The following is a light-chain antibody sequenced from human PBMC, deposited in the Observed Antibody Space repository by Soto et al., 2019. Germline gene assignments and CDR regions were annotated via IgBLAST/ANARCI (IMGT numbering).Light chain of an antibody. CDR3: SSYTASSAPYV. J-gene: IGLJ1*01. CDR2: DVS. CDR1: SSDVGGYNY. Sequence: QSVLTEPASVSGSPGQSITISCTGTSSDVGGYNYVSWYQQHPDKAPKLMIYDVSNRPSGVSNRFSGSKSGNTASLTISGLHAEDEADYYGSSYTASSAPYVFGTGTKVTVL. V-gene: IGLV2-14*01.